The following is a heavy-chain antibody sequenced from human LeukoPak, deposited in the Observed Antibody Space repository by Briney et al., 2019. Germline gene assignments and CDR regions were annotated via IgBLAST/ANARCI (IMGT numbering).Heavy chain of an antibody. V-gene: IGHV3-30-3*01. CDR1: GFTFSSYA. CDR2: ISYDGSNK. J-gene: IGHJ4*02. CDR3: ASPNYGGY. D-gene: IGHD1-7*01. Sequence: GGSLRLSWAASGFTFSSYAMHWVRQAPGKGLEWVAVISYDGSNKYYADCVKGRFTISRDNSKNTLYLQMNSLRAEDTAVYYCASPNYGGYWGQGTLVTVSS.